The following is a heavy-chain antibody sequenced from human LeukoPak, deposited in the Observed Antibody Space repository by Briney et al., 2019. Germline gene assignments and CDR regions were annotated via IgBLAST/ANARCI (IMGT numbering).Heavy chain of an antibody. Sequence: SETLSLTCTVSGGSISSGSYYWSWIRQPAGKGLEWIGRIYTSGTTHYNPSLKSRVTMSVDTSKNQFSLNLSSVTAADTAVYYCARRKYSSSSAARSRFDPWGQGTLVTVSS. D-gene: IGHD6-13*01. CDR1: GGSISSGSYY. V-gene: IGHV4-61*02. CDR3: ARRKYSSSSAARSRFDP. J-gene: IGHJ5*02. CDR2: IYTSGTT.